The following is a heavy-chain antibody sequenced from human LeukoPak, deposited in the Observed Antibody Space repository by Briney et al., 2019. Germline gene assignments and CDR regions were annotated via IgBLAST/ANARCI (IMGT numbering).Heavy chain of an antibody. CDR3: ALYYYDSSGYYEPFDY. Sequence: SETLSLTCTVSGGSISSSSYYWGWIRQPPGKGLEWIGSIYYSGSTYYNPSLKSRVTISVDTSKNQFSLKLSSVTAADMAVYYCALYYYDSSGYYEPFDYWGQGTLVTVSS. CDR1: GGSISSSSYY. V-gene: IGHV4-39*07. J-gene: IGHJ4*02. D-gene: IGHD3-22*01. CDR2: IYYSGST.